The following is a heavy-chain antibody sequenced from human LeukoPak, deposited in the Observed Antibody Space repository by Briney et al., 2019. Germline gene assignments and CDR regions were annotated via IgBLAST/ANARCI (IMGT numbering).Heavy chain of an antibody. CDR2: INPNSGGT. J-gene: IGHJ3*02. CDR3: ATHTLVVVITPYDAFDI. Sequence: ASVKVSCKASVYTFTGYYMHWVRQAPGQGLEWMGLINPNSGGTNYAQKFQGRVTMTRDTSISTAYMELSRLRSDDTAVYYCATHTLVVVITPYDAFDIWGQGTMVTVSS. V-gene: IGHV1-2*02. D-gene: IGHD3-22*01. CDR1: VYTFTGYY.